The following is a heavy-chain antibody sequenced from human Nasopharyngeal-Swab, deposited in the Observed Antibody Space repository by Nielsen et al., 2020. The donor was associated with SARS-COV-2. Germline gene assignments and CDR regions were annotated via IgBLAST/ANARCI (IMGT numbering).Heavy chain of an antibody. V-gene: IGHV3-30-3*01. CDR2: ISYDGSNK. CDR3: ASGSPINVVPAARHPRQFDY. J-gene: IGHJ4*02. CDR1: GFTFSSYA. Sequence: GGSLRLSCAASGFTFSSYAMHWVRQAPGKGLEWVAVISYDGSNKYYADSVKGRFTISRGNSKNTLYLQMNSLRAEDTAVYYCASGSPINVVPAARHPRQFDYWGQGTQVTVSS. D-gene: IGHD2-2*01.